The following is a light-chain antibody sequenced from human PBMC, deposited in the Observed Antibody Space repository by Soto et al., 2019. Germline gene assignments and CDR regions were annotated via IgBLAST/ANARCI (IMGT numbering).Light chain of an antibody. CDR3: CSYAGSSTFV. J-gene: IGLJ1*01. V-gene: IGLV2-23*02. CDR1: SSDVGSYNL. Sequence: QSALTQPASVSGSPGQSITISCTGTSSDVGSYNLVSWYQQHPGKAPKLMIYEVSKRPSGVSNRFSGSKSGNTASLTISWLQAEDEADYYCCSYAGSSTFVFGSRTKLTVL. CDR2: EVS.